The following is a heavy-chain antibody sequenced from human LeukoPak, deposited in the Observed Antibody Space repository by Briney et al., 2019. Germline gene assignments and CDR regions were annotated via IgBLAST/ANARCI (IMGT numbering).Heavy chain of an antibody. J-gene: IGHJ6*03. CDR3: ASVWPYYYYYMDV. CDR1: GGSFSGYY. V-gene: IGHV4-34*01. Sequence: PSETLSLTCAVYGGSFSGYYWSWIRQPPGKGLEWIGEINHSGSTNYNPSLKSRVTISVDTSKNQFSLKLSSVTAADTAVYYCASVWPYYYYYMDVWGKGTTVTVSS. D-gene: IGHD3-16*01. CDR2: INHSGST.